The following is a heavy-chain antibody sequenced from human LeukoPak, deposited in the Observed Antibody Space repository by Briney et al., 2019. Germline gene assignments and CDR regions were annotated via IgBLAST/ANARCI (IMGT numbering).Heavy chain of an antibody. V-gene: IGHV4-39*01. J-gene: IGHJ4*02. CDR2: IYYSGTT. D-gene: IGHD1-1*01. Sequence: SETLSLTCTVSGASILSSSYHWGWIRQPPGKGLEWIGSIYYSGTTYYNPSLKSRVTISVDTSKNQFSLKLSSVTAADTAVYYCARQNWNDVDGDYWGQGTLVTVSS. CDR1: GASILSSSYH. CDR3: ARQNWNDVDGDY.